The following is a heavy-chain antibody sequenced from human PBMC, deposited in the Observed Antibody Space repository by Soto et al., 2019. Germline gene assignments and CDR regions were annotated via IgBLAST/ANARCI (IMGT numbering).Heavy chain of an antibody. CDR3: ARAHGPGYPKSDAFDI. J-gene: IGHJ3*02. Sequence: SVKVSCKASGGTFSSYAISWVRQAPGQGLEWMGGIIPIFGTANYAQKFQGRVTITADESTSTAYMELSSLRSEDTALYYCARAHGPGYPKSDAFDIWGQGTMVTVSS. V-gene: IGHV1-69*01. CDR1: GGTFSSYA. CDR2: IIPIFGTA. D-gene: IGHD3-16*02.